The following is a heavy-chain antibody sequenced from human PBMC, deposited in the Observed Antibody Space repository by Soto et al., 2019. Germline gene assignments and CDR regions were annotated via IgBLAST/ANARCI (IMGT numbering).Heavy chain of an antibody. J-gene: IGHJ6*02. V-gene: IGHV4-59*01. Sequence: SETXALSGTWSVLSIRNYYLIWVRHPPGKGLECIGYIYYSGSTNYNPSLKSRVTISVDTSKNQFSLKLSSVTAADTAVYYCAPNLIVALTDARNDYYYYAMDVWRQGTKVNASS. D-gene: IGHD2-15*01. CDR3: APNLIVALTDARNDYYYYAMDV. CDR1: VLSIRNYY. CDR2: IYYSGST.